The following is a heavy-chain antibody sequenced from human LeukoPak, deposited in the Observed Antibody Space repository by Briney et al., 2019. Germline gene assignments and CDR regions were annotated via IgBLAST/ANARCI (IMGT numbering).Heavy chain of an antibody. D-gene: IGHD3-10*01. CDR1: GFTFSSYA. V-gene: IGHV3-23*01. Sequence: GGSLRLSCAASGFTFSSYAMSWVRQAPGKGLQWVSTISRSGDNTYYADSVKGRFTISRDNSKNTLYVQMNSLRAEDTAIYYCAKAGANWFDPWGQGTLVTVSS. CDR2: ISRSGDNT. J-gene: IGHJ5*02. CDR3: AKAGANWFDP.